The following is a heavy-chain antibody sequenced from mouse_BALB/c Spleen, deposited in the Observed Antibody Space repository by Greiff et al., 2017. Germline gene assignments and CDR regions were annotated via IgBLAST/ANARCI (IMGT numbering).Heavy chain of an antibody. Sequence: EVQGVESGGGLVQPGGSLRLSCATSGFTFTDYYMSWVRQPPGKALEWLGFIRNKANGYTTEYSASVKGRFTISRDNSQSILYLQMNTLRAEDSATYYCARDSDGNYDYWGQGTTLTVS. CDR2: IRNKANGYTT. CDR1: GFTFTDYY. CDR3: ARDSDGNYDY. V-gene: IGHV7-3*02. D-gene: IGHD2-1*01. J-gene: IGHJ2*01.